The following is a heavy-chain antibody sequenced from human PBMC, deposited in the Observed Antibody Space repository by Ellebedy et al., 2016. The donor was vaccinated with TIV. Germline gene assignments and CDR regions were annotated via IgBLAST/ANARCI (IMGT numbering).Heavy chain of an antibody. J-gene: IGHJ4*02. Sequence: GESLKISCEVSGSTLGGYWMHWVRQAPGKGLVWVSRITTNDENYADSVKGRFTVSRDNPKNTVYLQMNSLRAEDTAVYYCANDRSYGSSWYHYLDYWGQGILVTVSS. CDR1: GSTLGGYW. CDR3: ANDRSYGSSWYHYLDY. V-gene: IGHV3-74*01. D-gene: IGHD6-13*01. CDR2: ITTNDE.